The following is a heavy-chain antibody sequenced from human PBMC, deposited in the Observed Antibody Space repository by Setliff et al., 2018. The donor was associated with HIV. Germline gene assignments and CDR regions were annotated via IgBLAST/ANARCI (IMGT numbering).Heavy chain of an antibody. D-gene: IGHD3-10*01. J-gene: IGHJ6*03. CDR2: ISGSGGST. V-gene: IGHV3-23*01. CDR1: GFTFSSYA. Sequence: PGGSLRLSCAASGFTFSSYAMSWVRQAPGKGLEWVSGISGSGGSTYYADSVKGRFTVSRDNSKNTLYLQMNSLRAEDTAVYYCAKAPRSGYYMDVWGKGTTVTVSS. CDR3: AKAPRSGYYMDV.